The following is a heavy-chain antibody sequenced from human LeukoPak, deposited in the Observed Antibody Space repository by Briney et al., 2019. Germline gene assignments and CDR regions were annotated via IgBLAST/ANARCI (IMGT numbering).Heavy chain of an antibody. J-gene: IGHJ4*02. CDR1: GSSFTSYW. V-gene: IGHV5-51*01. CDR2: IYPGDSDT. CDR3: ARHAAGYSHQTEVDY. D-gene: IGHD5-18*01. Sequence: GASLQISCKGSGSSFTSYWIGWVRQLPGKGLEWMGIIYPGDSDTRYSPSFQGQVTISADKSISTAYLQWSSLKASDTAMYYCARHAAGYSHQTEVDYWGQGTLVTVSS.